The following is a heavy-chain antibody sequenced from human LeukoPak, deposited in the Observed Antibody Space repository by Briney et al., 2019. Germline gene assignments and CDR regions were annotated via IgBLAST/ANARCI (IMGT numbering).Heavy chain of an antibody. D-gene: IGHD3-10*01. CDR3: ARLFVYGSGAEAFDY. CDR2: INEDGSEK. J-gene: IGHJ4*02. CDR1: AFTFSRYW. V-gene: IGHV3-7*01. Sequence: GGSLRLSCAASAFTFSRYWTTWVRQAPGKGLEWVANINEDGSEKYYLDSVRGRFTISRDNAKNSLYLRMDSLRAEDTAVYYCARLFVYGSGAEAFDYWGQGALVTVSS.